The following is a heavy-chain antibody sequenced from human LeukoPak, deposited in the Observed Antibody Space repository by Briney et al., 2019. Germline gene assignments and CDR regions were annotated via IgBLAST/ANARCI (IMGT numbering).Heavy chain of an antibody. V-gene: IGHV4-38-2*02. J-gene: IGHJ4*02. D-gene: IGHD3-22*01. CDR1: GYSISRSYY. Sequence: SETLSLTCAVSGYSISRSYYWGWIRQPPGKGLEWIGSLYHSGSTYYNPSLKSRVTISIDTSKNQFSLKLSSVTAADTAVYYCARDGPTYYYDSSGHYFDYWGQGTLVTVSS. CDR3: ARDGPTYYYDSSGHYFDY. CDR2: LYHSGST.